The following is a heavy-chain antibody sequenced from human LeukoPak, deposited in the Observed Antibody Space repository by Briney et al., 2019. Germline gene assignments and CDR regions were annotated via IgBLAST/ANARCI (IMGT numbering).Heavy chain of an antibody. J-gene: IGHJ4*02. CDR1: GYNFSTYG. Sequence: ASVNVSCKASGYNFSTYGISWVRQAPGRGLEWMGWISAYNGDTNYAQKVQGRLTMTTDTSTSTAYMELRSLRSDDSAVYYCARDMVGATRYHDYWGQGTLVTVSS. D-gene: IGHD1-26*01. CDR3: ARDMVGATRYHDY. V-gene: IGHV1-18*01. CDR2: ISAYNGDT.